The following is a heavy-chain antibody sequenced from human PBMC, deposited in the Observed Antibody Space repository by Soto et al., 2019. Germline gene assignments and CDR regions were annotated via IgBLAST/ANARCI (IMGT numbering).Heavy chain of an antibody. Sequence: QITLKESGPTLVKPTQTPTLTCTFSGFSLTTRGVGVGWIRQPPGKALEWLALIYWDDDRRYSPSLKSRLTITKDTSRNQVVLTMTNMDPVDTATYYCARDSSGWYGFDNWGQGTLVTVSS. V-gene: IGHV2-5*02. CDR2: IYWDDDR. J-gene: IGHJ4*02. CDR3: ARDSSGWYGFDN. CDR1: GFSLTTRGVG. D-gene: IGHD6-19*01.